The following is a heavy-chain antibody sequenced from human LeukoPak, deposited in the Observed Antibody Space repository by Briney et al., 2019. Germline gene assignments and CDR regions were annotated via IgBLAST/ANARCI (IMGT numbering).Heavy chain of an antibody. CDR3: ARLKEGIDY. Sequence: SETLSLTRAVSGGSISGSSYFWGWIRQPPGKGLEWIGSIYYSGNTYYNPSLKSRVTISVDTSKNQFSLKLSSVTAADTAVYYCARLKEGIDYWGQGTLVTVSS. D-gene: IGHD3-10*01. CDR2: IYYSGNT. J-gene: IGHJ4*02. V-gene: IGHV4-39*01. CDR1: GGSISGSSYF.